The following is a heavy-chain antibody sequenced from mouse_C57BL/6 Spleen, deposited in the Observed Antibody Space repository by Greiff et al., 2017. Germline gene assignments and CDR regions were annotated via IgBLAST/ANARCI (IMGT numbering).Heavy chain of an antibody. J-gene: IGHJ1*03. Sequence: DVKLVESEGGLEQPGSSMKLSCTASGFTFSDYYMAWVRQVPEKGLEWVANINYDGSSTYYLDSLKSRFIISRDNAKNILYLQMSSLKSEDTATYYCARDSLITTVVAHWYFDVWGTGTTVTVSS. CDR3: ARDSLITTVVAHWYFDV. V-gene: IGHV5-16*01. CDR1: GFTFSDYY. CDR2: INYDGSST. D-gene: IGHD1-1*01.